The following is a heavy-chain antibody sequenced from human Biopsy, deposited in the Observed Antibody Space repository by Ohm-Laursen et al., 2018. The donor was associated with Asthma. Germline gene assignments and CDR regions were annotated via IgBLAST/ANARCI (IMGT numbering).Heavy chain of an antibody. Sequence: SSVKVSCKFLGGTFNTYVIGWVRQAPGQGLEWMGGINSVFGTTTYPQKFQDRVTITADDSTSTVYMELSSLRSEDTAVYYCARKAGPCISRTCYSLDFWGQGTLVTVSS. CDR2: INSVFGTT. V-gene: IGHV1-69*01. CDR3: ARKAGPCISRTCYSLDF. CDR1: GGTFNTYV. J-gene: IGHJ4*02. D-gene: IGHD2-2*01.